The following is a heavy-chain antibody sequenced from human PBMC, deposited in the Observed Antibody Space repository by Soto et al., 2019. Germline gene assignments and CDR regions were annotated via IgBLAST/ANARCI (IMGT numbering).Heavy chain of an antibody. J-gene: IGHJ5*02. Sequence: VMVSCKASVGTFSSYAMSWVRPAPAQGLEWMGGIIPIFGTANYAQKFQGRVTITADESKGTADMELSSLSSEDRAVYYCASDFGVSRSPGIPIDPSGQGTLVTVSS. CDR3: ASDFGVSRSPGIPIDP. V-gene: IGHV1-69*13. CDR2: IIPIFGTA. D-gene: IGHD3-3*01. CDR1: VGTFSSYA.